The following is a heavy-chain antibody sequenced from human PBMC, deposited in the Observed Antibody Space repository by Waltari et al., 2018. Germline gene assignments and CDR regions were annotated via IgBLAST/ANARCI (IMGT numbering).Heavy chain of an antibody. Sequence: QVQLVQSGAEVKKPGASVKVSCKASGYTFTSYDINWVRQAPGQGLEWMGRINPNSGGTNYAQKFQGRVTMTRDTSISTAYMELSRLRSDDTAVYYCARSLEAFDYWGQGTLVTVSS. CDR1: GYTFTSYD. CDR3: ARSLEAFDY. V-gene: IGHV1-2*06. CDR2: INPNSGGT. J-gene: IGHJ4*02. D-gene: IGHD3-16*01.